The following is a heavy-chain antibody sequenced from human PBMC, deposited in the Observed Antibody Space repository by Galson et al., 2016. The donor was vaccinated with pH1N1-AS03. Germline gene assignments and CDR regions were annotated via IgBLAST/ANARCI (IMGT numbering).Heavy chain of an antibody. V-gene: IGHV4-61*08. CDR3: ARERVYSKIRHPFDI. CDR1: GGSVSSGGYS. Sequence: ETLSLTCTVSGGSVSSGGYSWSWLRQPPGERLEWIAYIYYTGATNYNPSLKSRVTISIDTSKNQFSLNLSSVTAADTAVYFCARERVYSKIRHPFDIWGQGTMVTVSS. D-gene: IGHD5/OR15-5a*01. J-gene: IGHJ3*02. CDR2: IYYTGAT.